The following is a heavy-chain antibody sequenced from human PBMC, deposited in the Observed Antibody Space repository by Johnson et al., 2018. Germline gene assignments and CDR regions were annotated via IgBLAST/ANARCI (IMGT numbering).Heavy chain of an antibody. D-gene: IGHD1-26*01. V-gene: IGHV1-8*01. J-gene: IGHJ3*02. CDR3: ARSPVGAIGAFEI. CDR2: MNPHSGNT. Sequence: QVQLVESGAEVKKPGASVKVSCKASGYTFTFYDINWVRQATGQGLEWMGWMNPHSGNTGYAQKFQGRVTMTRSTSISTAYMERSSLRSEDTAVYYCARSPVGAIGAFEIWGQGAMVTVSS. CDR1: GYTFTFYD.